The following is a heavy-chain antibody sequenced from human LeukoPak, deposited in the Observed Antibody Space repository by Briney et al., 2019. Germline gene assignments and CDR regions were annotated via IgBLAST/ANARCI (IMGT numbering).Heavy chain of an antibody. CDR3: AKDSPEAHFWSGYTFYFDY. V-gene: IGHV3-23*01. D-gene: IGHD3-3*02. CDR2: ISGSGGST. Sequence: GGSLRLSCAASGLTFSSYAMNWVRQAPGKGLEWVSAISGSGGSTYYADSVKGRFTISRDNSKNTLYLQMNSLRAEDTAVYYCAKDSPEAHFWSGYTFYFDYWGQGTLVTVSS. CDR1: GLTFSSYA. J-gene: IGHJ4*02.